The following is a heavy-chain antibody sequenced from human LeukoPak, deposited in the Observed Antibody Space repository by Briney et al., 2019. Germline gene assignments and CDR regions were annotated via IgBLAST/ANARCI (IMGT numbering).Heavy chain of an antibody. CDR3: ARGAAANYYYDSSGYYDH. D-gene: IGHD3-22*01. V-gene: IGHV3-11*01. CDR2: ISSSSSAT. J-gene: IGHJ5*02. CDR1: GFPFSDYY. Sequence: PGGSLRLSCTASGFPFSDYYMSWIRQAPGKGLEWLSYISSSSSATYYADSVKGRFTVSRDNAKTSLYLHMNSLTAEDTAVYYCARGAAANYYYDSSGYYDHWGQGTLVTVSS.